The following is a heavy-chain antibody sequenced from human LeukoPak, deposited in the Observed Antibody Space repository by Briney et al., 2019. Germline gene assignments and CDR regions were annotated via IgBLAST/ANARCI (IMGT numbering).Heavy chain of an antibody. V-gene: IGHV4-4*07. D-gene: IGHD6-13*01. CDR1: GGSISSYY. CDR3: ARAYSSSWYFWFDP. J-gene: IGHJ5*02. CDR2: IYTSGST. Sequence: SETLSLTCTVSGGSISSYYWSWIRQPAGKGLEWIGRIYTSGSTNYNPSLKSRVTTSVDTSKNQFSLKLSSVTAADTAVYYCARAYSSSWYFWFDPWGQGTLVTVSS.